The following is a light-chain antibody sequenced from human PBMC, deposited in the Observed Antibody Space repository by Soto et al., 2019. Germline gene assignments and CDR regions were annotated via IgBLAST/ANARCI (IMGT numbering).Light chain of an antibody. V-gene: IGKV1-5*03. CDR2: KAS. Sequence: DIQLTQSPSTLSASIGDRVTITCRASQSISTWLAWYQQKPGTAPKLLIYKASTLEGGVPSRFSGSRSGTEFTLTISSLQPDDFATYYCQQYNSYTGLTFGGGTKVDIK. CDR3: QQYNSYTGLT. J-gene: IGKJ4*01. CDR1: QSISTW.